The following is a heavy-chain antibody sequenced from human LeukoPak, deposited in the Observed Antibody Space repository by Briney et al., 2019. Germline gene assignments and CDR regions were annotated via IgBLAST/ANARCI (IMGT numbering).Heavy chain of an antibody. J-gene: IGHJ6*03. D-gene: IGHD5-18*01. CDR2: VIPIFGTP. CDR3: ARDTTMVTGYYYYIDV. CDR1: GGTFSSYA. V-gene: IGHV1-69*05. Sequence: SVKVSCKASGGTFSSYAIAWVRQAPGQGLEWMGGVIPIFGTPNYAQKFQGRVTITTDESTSTAYMELSSLRSEDTAIYYCARDTTMVTGYYYYIDVWGKGTTVTVSS.